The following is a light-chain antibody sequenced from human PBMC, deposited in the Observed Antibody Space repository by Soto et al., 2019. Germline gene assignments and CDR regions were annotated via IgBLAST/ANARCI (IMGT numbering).Light chain of an antibody. J-gene: IGKJ4*01. CDR2: DAS. CDR1: QSVGSY. CDR3: QQRRDWPLT. Sequence: EIVLTQSPATLSLSPGERATLSCRASQSVGSYLAWHQQQPGQAPRLLIYDASNRAPGIPARFSGSGSGTDFTLTISSLEPEDFAVYYCQQRRDWPLTFGGGTKVDIK. V-gene: IGKV3-11*01.